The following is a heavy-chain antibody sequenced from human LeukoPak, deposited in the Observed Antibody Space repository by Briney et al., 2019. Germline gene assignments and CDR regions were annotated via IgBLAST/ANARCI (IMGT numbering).Heavy chain of an antibody. CDR2: INWNGGST. D-gene: IGHD3-22*01. Sequence: GGSLRLSCAASGFTFDDYGMSWVRQAPGKGLEWVSGINWNGGSTGYADSVKGRFTISRDNAKNSLYLQTNSLRAEDTALYYCARDGSDSSGYGLDYWGQGTLVTVSS. CDR3: ARDGSDSSGYGLDY. J-gene: IGHJ4*02. CDR1: GFTFDDYG. V-gene: IGHV3-20*04.